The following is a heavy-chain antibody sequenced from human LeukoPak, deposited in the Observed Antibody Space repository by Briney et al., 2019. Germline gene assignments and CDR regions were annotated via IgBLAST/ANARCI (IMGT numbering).Heavy chain of an antibody. J-gene: IGHJ4*02. CDR3: AKDQYDWGVFDY. V-gene: IGHV3-23*01. Sequence: GGSLRLSCAASGFTFSSYGMSWVRQAPGKGLEWVSVISGSGGTTYYADSVKGRFTISRDNSKNTLYLQMNSLRAEDTAVYYCAKDQYDWGVFDYWGQGALVTVSS. CDR1: GFTFSSYG. D-gene: IGHD3-16*01. CDR2: ISGSGGTT.